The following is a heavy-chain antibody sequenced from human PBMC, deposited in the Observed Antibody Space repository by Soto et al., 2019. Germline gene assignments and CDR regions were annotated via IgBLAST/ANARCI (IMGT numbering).Heavy chain of an antibody. CDR1: GYTFTNYD. Sequence: QVQLVQSGAEVKKPGASVKVSCKASGYTFTNYDIHWVRQATGQGLEWMGWMNPDSGNTGQSKQSXGXLTMTRDTSISTAYMAMSSLRSEDTAVYYCARGRFRRTWFDPWGQGTLVTVSS. V-gene: IGHV1-8*01. D-gene: IGHD3-16*01. CDR3: ARGRFRRTWFDP. J-gene: IGHJ5*02. CDR2: MNPDSGNT.